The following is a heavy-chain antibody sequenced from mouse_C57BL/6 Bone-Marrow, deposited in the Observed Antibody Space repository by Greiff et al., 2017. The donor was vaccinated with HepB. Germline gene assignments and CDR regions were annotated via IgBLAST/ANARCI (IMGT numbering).Heavy chain of an antibody. Sequence: EVQLQQSGPELVKPGASVKISCKASGYTFTDYYMNWVKQSHGKSLEWIGDINPNNGGTSYNQKFKGKATLTVDKSSSTAYMELRSLTSEDSAVYYCARGAPDENREGFFFAYWGQGTLVTVSA. V-gene: IGHV1-26*01. CDR1: GYTFTDYY. CDR3: ARGAPDENREGFFFAY. CDR2: INPNNGGT. J-gene: IGHJ3*01.